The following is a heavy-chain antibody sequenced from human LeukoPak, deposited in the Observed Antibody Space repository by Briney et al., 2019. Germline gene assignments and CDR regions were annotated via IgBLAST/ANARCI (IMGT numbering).Heavy chain of an antibody. CDR3: ARLYSSSLGRVFDY. Sequence: PSDTLSLTCTVSGASISSYYWSWIRQPPGKGLEWIGYIYYSGSTNYNPSLKSRITISVATSKNQFSLNLSSVTAADTAVYYCARLYSSSLGRVFDYWGQGTLVTVSS. J-gene: IGHJ4*02. V-gene: IGHV4-59*07. D-gene: IGHD6-13*01. CDR1: GASISSYY. CDR2: IYYSGST.